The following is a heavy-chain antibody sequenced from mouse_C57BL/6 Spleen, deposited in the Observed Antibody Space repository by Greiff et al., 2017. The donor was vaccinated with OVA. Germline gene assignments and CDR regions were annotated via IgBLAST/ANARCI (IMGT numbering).Heavy chain of an antibody. CDR3: ARLDYYGSSYGYFDV. Sequence: QVQLQQPGAELVKPGASVKLSCKASGYTFTSYWMQWVKQRPGQGLEWIGEIDPADSYTNYNQKFKGKATLTIDKSSSTAYMQLSSLTSEDSAVYYCARLDYYGSSYGYFDVWGTGTPVTVSS. CDR2: IDPADSYT. D-gene: IGHD1-1*01. CDR1: GYTFTSYW. J-gene: IGHJ1*03. V-gene: IGHV1-50*01.